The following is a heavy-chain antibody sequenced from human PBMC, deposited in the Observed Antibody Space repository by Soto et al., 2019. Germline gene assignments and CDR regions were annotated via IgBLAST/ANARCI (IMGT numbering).Heavy chain of an antibody. D-gene: IGHD1-26*01. Sequence: QVQLQESGPGLVKPSGTLSLTCDVSGGSISGSNWWSWVRQPPGKGLEWIGEIYHSGSTNYNPSLKSRVTISLDKSKNQFSLKLNSVTAADTAVYYCARYSGSQYYFDYWGQGTLVTVSS. CDR2: IYHSGST. CDR1: GGSISGSNW. CDR3: ARYSGSQYYFDY. V-gene: IGHV4-4*02. J-gene: IGHJ4*02.